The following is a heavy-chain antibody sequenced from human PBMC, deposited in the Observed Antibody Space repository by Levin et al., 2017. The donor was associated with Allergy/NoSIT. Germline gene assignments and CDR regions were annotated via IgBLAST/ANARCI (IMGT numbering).Heavy chain of an antibody. Sequence: PGGSLRLSCDVSGGSMSGYYWSWIRQPPGKGLEWIAYIYATWATNYNPSLKSRVTTSMDTSKNQFSLKLNSATAADTAVYYCARHLAGSGFDPLAYWGQGILVTVSS. V-gene: IGHV4-4*09. D-gene: IGHD5-12*01. CDR2: IYATWAT. CDR1: GGSMSGYY. CDR3: ARHLAGSGFDPLAY. J-gene: IGHJ4*02.